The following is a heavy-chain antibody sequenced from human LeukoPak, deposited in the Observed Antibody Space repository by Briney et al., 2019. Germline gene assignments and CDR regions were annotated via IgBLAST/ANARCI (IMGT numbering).Heavy chain of an antibody. Sequence: GGSLRLSCAASGFTFSSYWMSWVRQAPGKGLEWVANIKQDGSEKYYVDSVKGRFTISRDNAKNSLYLQMNSLRAEDTAVYYCARHAYSSSWYGDYYYYYMDVWGKGTTVTVSS. J-gene: IGHJ6*03. V-gene: IGHV3-7*01. CDR3: ARHAYSSSWYGDYYYYYMDV. CDR1: GFTFSSYW. CDR2: IKQDGSEK. D-gene: IGHD6-13*01.